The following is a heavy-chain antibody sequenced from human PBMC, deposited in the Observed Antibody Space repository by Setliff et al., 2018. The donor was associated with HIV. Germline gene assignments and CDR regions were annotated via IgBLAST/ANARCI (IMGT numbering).Heavy chain of an antibody. V-gene: IGHV1-18*01. CDR3: ARDNVDSDSRTYLHH. J-gene: IGHJ5*02. D-gene: IGHD3-22*01. CDR1: GYTFTSYG. Sequence: ASVKVSCKASGYTFTSYGISWVRQAPGQGLEWMGWISAYNGNTNYAKKLQGRVTMITDTTTSTAYMELSSLTSDDAAVYFCARDNVDSDSRTYLHHWGQGTLVTVSS. CDR2: ISAYNGNT.